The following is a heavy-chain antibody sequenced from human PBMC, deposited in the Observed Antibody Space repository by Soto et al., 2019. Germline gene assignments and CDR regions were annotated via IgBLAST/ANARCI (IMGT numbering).Heavy chain of an antibody. CDR1: GFTFSSYA. CDR2: ISGRGGDT. Sequence: EVQLLESGGGLVQPGGSLRLSCAASGFTFSSYAMSWVRQAPGKGLEWVSAISGRGGDTYYADSVKGRFTISRDNSKNTVYLQMNSLRAEDTAVHYCAKLTRDSTSSWLFDYWGQGTLVTVSS. CDR3: AKLTRDSTSSWLFDY. V-gene: IGHV3-23*01. J-gene: IGHJ4*02. D-gene: IGHD6-6*01.